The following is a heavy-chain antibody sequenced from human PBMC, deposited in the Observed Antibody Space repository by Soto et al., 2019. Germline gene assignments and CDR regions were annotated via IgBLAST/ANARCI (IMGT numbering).Heavy chain of an antibody. CDR3: AKDRGIAVAEYFHH. Sequence: GGSLRLSCAASGFTLSSYAMSWVRQAPGKGLEWVSAISGSGGRTDYADSVKGRFTISRENSKNTLYLQWNSLRAEDTAVYYCAKDRGIAVAEYFHHWGQGTLVTVSS. V-gene: IGHV3-23*01. J-gene: IGHJ1*01. CDR1: GFTLSSYA. CDR2: ISGSGGRT. D-gene: IGHD6-19*01.